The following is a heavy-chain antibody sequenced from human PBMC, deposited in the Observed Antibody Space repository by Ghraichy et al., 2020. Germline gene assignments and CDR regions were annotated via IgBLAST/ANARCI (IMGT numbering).Heavy chain of an antibody. V-gene: IGHV1-8*01. CDR2: MNPNSGNT. Sequence: ASVKVSCKASGYTFTSVDISWVRQAAGHGLEWMGWMNPNSGNTGYAQKFQGRITMTRNSSISTAYMELNSLRSEDTAVYYCARGRASVTGNLDYWGQGTLVTVSS. CDR1: GYTFTSVD. D-gene: IGHD2-21*02. CDR3: ARGRASVTGNLDY. J-gene: IGHJ4*02.